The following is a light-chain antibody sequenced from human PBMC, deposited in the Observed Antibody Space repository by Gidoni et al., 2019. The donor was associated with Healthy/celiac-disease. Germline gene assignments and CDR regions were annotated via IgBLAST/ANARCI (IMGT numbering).Light chain of an antibody. V-gene: IGLV2-11*01. Sequence: QSALTQPSSVSGSPGQSVTIDCTGTSSVVGGYNYVSWYPQLPCKAPKLMIYDVSKRPSGVPDRFSGSKSGNTASLTISGLQAEDEADYYCCSYAGSYTWVFGGGTKLTVL. CDR2: DVS. J-gene: IGLJ3*02. CDR1: SSVVGGYNY. CDR3: CSYAGSYTWV.